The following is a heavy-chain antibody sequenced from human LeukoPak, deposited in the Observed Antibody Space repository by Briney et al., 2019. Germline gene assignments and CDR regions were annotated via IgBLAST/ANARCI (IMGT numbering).Heavy chain of an antibody. J-gene: IGHJ4*02. CDR2: MYSGGGA. V-gene: IGHV4-4*07. CDR1: GGSMSTYY. CDR3: ARGAGPFDY. D-gene: IGHD6-13*01. Sequence: PSETLSLTCTVSGGSMSTYYWSWIRQSAGKGLEWIGRMYSGGGANYNPSLKSRVTMSVDTSKNQLSLKLNSVTAADTAIYYCARGAGPFDYWGQGTLVTVSS.